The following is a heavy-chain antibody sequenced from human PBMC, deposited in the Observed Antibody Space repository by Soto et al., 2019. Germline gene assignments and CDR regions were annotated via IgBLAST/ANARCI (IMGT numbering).Heavy chain of an antibody. J-gene: IGHJ6*02. CDR2: IRSKANSYAT. D-gene: IGHD6-6*01. CDR1: GFTFSGSA. V-gene: IGHV3-73*01. Sequence: GGSLRLSCAASGFTFSGSAMHWVRQASGKGLEWVGRIRSKANSYATAYAASVKGRFTISRDDSKNTAYLQMNSLKTEDTAVYYCTSLEYSSSSPTMDVWGQGTTVTVSS. CDR3: TSLEYSSSSPTMDV.